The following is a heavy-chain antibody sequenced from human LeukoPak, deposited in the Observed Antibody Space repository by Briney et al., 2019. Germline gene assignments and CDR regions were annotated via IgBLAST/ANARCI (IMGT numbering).Heavy chain of an antibody. CDR2: INHSGST. Sequence: PSETLSLTCAVYGGSFSGYYWSWIRQPPGKGLEWIGEINHSGSTNYNPSLKSRVTISVDTSKNQFSLQLNSVTPEDTAVYYCARDGFRNSGSYYFDYWGQGTLVTVSS. CDR1: GGSFSGYY. V-gene: IGHV4-34*01. J-gene: IGHJ4*02. CDR3: ARDGFRNSGSYYFDY. D-gene: IGHD1-26*01.